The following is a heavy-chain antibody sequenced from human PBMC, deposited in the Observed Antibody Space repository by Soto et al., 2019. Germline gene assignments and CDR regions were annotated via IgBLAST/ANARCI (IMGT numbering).Heavy chain of an antibody. CDR1: DGSIGGSYHY. D-gene: IGHD5-12*01. CDR3: ALYQRGYSGGSQFHP. V-gene: IGHV4-39*01. J-gene: IGHJ5*02. Sequence: SETLSLTCTVSDGSIGGSYHYWGWIRQPPGKGLEWIGNIDLGGTKYYSPSLKSRLTMSLDTSKKLLSLELTSATATDTAVYYCALYQRGYSGGSQFHPWGQGTLVTVSS. CDR2: IDLGGTK.